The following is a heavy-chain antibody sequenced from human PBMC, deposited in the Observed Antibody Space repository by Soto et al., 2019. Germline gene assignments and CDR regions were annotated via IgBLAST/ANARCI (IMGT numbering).Heavy chain of an antibody. CDR2: IYSGGST. J-gene: IGHJ3*02. Sequence: PVGSMRLCCAASEFTVSSNYMSWVRQAPGKGLEWVSVIYSGGSTYYADSVKGRFTISRDNSKNTLYLQMNSLRAEDTAVYYCARDRGDYDAFDIWGQGTMVTVSS. V-gene: IGHV3-66*01. CDR3: ARDRGDYDAFDI. D-gene: IGHD4-17*01. CDR1: EFTVSSNY.